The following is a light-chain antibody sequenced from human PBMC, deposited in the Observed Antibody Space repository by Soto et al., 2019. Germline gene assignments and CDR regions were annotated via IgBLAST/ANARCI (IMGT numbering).Light chain of an antibody. J-gene: IGKJ1*01. V-gene: IGKV4-1*01. CDR3: QQYYSTPWT. CDR1: QSVLYSSNNKNF. CDR2: WAS. Sequence: DIVMTQSPDSLAVSLGERATINCKSSQSVLYSSNNKNFLAWYQHKPGQPPKVLIYWASTRESGVPDRFSGSGSGTDFSLTISSLLAEDVALYYCQQYYSTPWTFGQGTKVEIK.